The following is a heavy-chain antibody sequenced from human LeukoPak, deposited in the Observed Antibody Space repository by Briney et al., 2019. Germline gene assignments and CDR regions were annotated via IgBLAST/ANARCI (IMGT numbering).Heavy chain of an antibody. V-gene: IGHV4-59*08. CDR1: GGSISSYY. D-gene: IGHD1-26*01. CDR2: VYYSGST. CDR3: ARHGAFYYFDY. J-gene: IGHJ4*02. Sequence: PSESLSLTCTVSGGSISSYYWSWIRQPPGKGLEWIGYVYYSGSTNYNPSLKSRVTIAVDTSKNQFSLQLRSVTAADTAVYYCARHGAFYYFDYWGQGTLVTVSS.